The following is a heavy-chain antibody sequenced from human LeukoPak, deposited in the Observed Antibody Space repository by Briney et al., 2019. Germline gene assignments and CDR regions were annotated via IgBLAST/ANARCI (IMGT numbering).Heavy chain of an antibody. Sequence: ASVKVSCKASGYTFTGYYMHWVRQAPGQGLEWMGWISPNSGGTNYAQKFQGRVTMTRDTSISTAYMELSRLRSDDTAVYYCATPSIAVAGQVYYFDYWGQGTLVTVSS. D-gene: IGHD6-19*01. CDR2: ISPNSGGT. CDR3: ATPSIAVAGQVYYFDY. J-gene: IGHJ4*02. V-gene: IGHV1-2*02. CDR1: GYTFTGYY.